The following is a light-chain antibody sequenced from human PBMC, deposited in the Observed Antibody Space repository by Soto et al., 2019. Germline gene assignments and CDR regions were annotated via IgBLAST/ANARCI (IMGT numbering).Light chain of an antibody. J-gene: IGLJ2*01. Sequence: QSVLTQPPSVSGAPGQRVTISCTGSSSNIGAGYDVHWYQQLPGAAPKLLIYGNSNRPSGVPDRFSGSKSGTSASLAITGLQAEDEADYYCQTYYISLSDSGVVFGGGTKLTVL. CDR1: SSNIGAGYD. CDR3: QTYYISLSDSGVV. CDR2: GNS. V-gene: IGLV1-40*01.